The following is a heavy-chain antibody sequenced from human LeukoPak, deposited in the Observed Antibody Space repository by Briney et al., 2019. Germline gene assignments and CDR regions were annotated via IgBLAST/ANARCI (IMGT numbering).Heavy chain of an antibody. CDR1: GGSFSGYY. D-gene: IGHD3-9*01. V-gene: IGHV4-34*01. CDR2: INHSGST. Sequence: PSETLSLTCAVYGGSFSGYYWSWIRQPPGKGLEWIGEINHSGSTNYNPSLKSRVTVSVDTSKNQFSLKLSSVTAADTAVYYCARAYYDILTGYRYGIDVWGQGTTVTVSS. J-gene: IGHJ6*02. CDR3: ARAYYDILTGYRYGIDV.